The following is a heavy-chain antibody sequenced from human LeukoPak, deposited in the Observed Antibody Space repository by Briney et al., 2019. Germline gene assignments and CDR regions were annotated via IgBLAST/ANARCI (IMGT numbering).Heavy chain of an antibody. V-gene: IGHV1-69*04. J-gene: IGHJ4*02. CDR2: IIPILGIA. CDR1: GGTFSSYA. CDR3: ARVEYYYGSGPVFHTYYFDY. D-gene: IGHD3-10*01. Sequence: ASVKVSCKASGGTFSSYAISWVRQAPGQGLEWMGRIIPILGIANYAQKFQGRVTITADKSTSTAYMELSSLRSEDTAVYYCARVEYYYGSGPVFHTYYFDYWGQGTLVTVSS.